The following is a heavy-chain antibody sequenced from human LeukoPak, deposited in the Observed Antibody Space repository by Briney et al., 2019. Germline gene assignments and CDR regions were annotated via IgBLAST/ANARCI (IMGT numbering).Heavy chain of an antibody. CDR3: AREKASTVTYDTFDI. Sequence: SGGSLRLSCAGSGFTFSTYSMNWVRQAPGKGLEWVSSISSSSYIYYADSVTGRFTISRDNAKNSLYLQMNSLRAEDTAVYYCAREKASTVTYDTFDIWGQGTMVTVSS. CDR2: ISSSSYI. V-gene: IGHV3-21*01. J-gene: IGHJ3*02. CDR1: GFTFSTYS. D-gene: IGHD4-17*01.